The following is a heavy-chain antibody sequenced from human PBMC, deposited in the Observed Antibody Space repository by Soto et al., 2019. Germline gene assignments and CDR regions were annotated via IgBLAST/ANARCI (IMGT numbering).Heavy chain of an antibody. D-gene: IGHD6-13*01. CDR2: INHVGNT. CDR1: DGSFSGYY. CDR3: ASGIRGVGAAGAVAWFDP. V-gene: IGHV4-34*01. J-gene: IGHJ5*02. Sequence: QAQLQQWGAGLLKPSETLSRTCAVSDGSFSGYYWSWIRQPPGKGLEWMGEINHVGNTTYNPSLKRRVPISVDPSKKQFSLNLSSVTAADTAVYYCASGIRGVGAAGAVAWFDPWGQGTLVTVSS.